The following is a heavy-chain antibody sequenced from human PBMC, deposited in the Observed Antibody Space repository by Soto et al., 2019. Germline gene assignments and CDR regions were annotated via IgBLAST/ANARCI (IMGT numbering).Heavy chain of an antibody. Sequence: QVQLVQSGAEVKKPGSSVKVSCKASGGTFGSYAISWVRQAPGQGLEWMGVIIPILPTTNYAQKFQGRVTITADEATPTAYMELSSLRSEDTAMYYCARDAAGYCSGGSCYSDWGQGTLVTVSS. V-gene: IGHV1-69*12. J-gene: IGHJ4*02. CDR2: IIPILPTT. CDR3: ARDAAGYCSGGSCYSD. CDR1: GGTFGSYA. D-gene: IGHD2-15*01.